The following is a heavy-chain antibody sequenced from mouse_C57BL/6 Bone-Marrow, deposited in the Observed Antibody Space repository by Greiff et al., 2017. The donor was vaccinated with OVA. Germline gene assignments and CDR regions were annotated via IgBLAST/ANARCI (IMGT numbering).Heavy chain of an antibody. Sequence: VQLHQSGAELMKPGASVKLSCKATGYTFTGSWIEWVKQRPGHGLEWIGEILPGSGSNNYTEKFQGKATFTAATSSNTHYMPTRSLTTEDSAIYYCARDDYGGGYYAIDYWGQGTSVTVSS. V-gene: IGHV1-9*01. D-gene: IGHD2-4*01. CDR2: ILPGSGSN. CDR1: GYTFTGSW. J-gene: IGHJ4*01. CDR3: ARDDYGGGYYAIDY.